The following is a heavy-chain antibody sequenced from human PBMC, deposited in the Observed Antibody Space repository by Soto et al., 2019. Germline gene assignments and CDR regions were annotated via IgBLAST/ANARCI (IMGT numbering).Heavy chain of an antibody. J-gene: IGHJ6*02. Sequence: ASVKVSCKASGYTFTSYGISWVRQAPGQGLEWMGWISAYNGNTNYAQKLQGRVTMTTDTSTSTAYMELRSLRSDDTAVYYCARCYCSGGSCYFGLYGMDVWGQGTTVTVSS. CDR3: ARCYCSGGSCYFGLYGMDV. CDR2: ISAYNGNT. CDR1: GYTFTSYG. D-gene: IGHD2-15*01. V-gene: IGHV1-18*01.